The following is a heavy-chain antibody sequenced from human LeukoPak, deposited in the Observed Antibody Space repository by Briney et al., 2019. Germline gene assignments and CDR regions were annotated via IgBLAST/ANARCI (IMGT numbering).Heavy chain of an antibody. V-gene: IGHV1-2*06. CDR3: ARGAWDYDGKDY. Sequence: ASVKVSCKVSGYTFTGFYIHWVRQAPGQGLEWMGRINPRIGDTNSARRFQGRVTMTRDTSISTAYMDLNRLTSDDTAVYYCARGAWDYDGKDYWGQGTLVTISS. D-gene: IGHD1-7*01. CDR1: GYTFTGFY. CDR2: INPRIGDT. J-gene: IGHJ4*02.